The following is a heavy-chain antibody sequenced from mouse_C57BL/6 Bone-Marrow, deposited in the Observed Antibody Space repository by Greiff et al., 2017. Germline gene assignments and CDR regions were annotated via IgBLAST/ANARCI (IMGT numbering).Heavy chain of an antibody. Sequence: EVKVEESGGGLVQPGGSMKLSCVASGFTFSNYWMNWVRQSPEKGLEWVAQIRLKSDNYATHYAESVKGRFTISREDSKSSVYLQMNNLRAEDTGIYYCAGGGAHATRAWYFDYWGQGTTLTVSS. V-gene: IGHV6-3*01. CDR1: GFTFSNYW. CDR2: IRLKSDNYAT. D-gene: IGHD3-2*02. J-gene: IGHJ2*01. CDR3: AGGGAHATRAWYFDY.